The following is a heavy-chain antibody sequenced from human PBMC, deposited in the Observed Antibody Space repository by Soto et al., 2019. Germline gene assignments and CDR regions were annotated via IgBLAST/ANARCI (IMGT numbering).Heavy chain of an antibody. J-gene: IGHJ4*02. D-gene: IGHD2-21*02. CDR3: AGASCGGDCYLIAS. CDR2: VNTGNGNT. V-gene: IGHV1-3*04. Sequence: QVQLVQSGAEVQQPGASVKVSCKASGYTFTASPIHWVRQAPGQRLEWMGYVNTGNGNTKYSQKFQGKVTITRDTSASPAYMELSRLTSEDTAVYYCAGASCGGDCYLIASWGQGTLVSVSS. CDR1: GYTFTASP.